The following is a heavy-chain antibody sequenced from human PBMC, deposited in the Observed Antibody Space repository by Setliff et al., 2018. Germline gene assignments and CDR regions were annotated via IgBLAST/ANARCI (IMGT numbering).Heavy chain of an antibody. CDR2: ISGYGSRT. Sequence: LRLSCAASGFTFGSYAMTWVRQAPGKGLEWVSGISGYGSRTYYADSVKGRSTISRDNSQNTMYLQMNSLRAEDTAVYYCIRDTSGRDAFDIWGQGTMVTVS. CDR3: IRDTSGRDAFDI. D-gene: IGHD6-19*01. CDR1: GFTFGSYA. V-gene: IGHV3-23*01. J-gene: IGHJ3*02.